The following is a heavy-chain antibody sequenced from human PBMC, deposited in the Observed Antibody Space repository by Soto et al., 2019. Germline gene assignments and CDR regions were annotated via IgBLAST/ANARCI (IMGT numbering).Heavy chain of an antibody. CDR1: GYSISSGCF. V-gene: IGHV4-38-2*02. CDR2: MYHDGNT. J-gene: IGHJ4*02. D-gene: IGHD5-12*01. CDR3: ARESSSGYHSYDY. Sequence: PSETLSLTCAVSGYSISSGCFWGWIRQPPGKGLEWIANMYHDGNTHYNPSLKSRVTTSVDTSKNQFSLKLNSVTAADTAVYYCARESSSGYHSYDYWGQGILVTVSS.